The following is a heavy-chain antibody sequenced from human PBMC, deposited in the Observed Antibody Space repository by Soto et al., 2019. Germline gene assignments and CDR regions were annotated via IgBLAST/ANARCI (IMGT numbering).Heavy chain of an antibody. Sequence: ASVKVSCKASGHTFTFYFMHWVRQATGQGLEWMGLIILSVVSTSYAQKFQGRVTMTRDTSTSTVYMELSSLRFEDTAVYYCLAYGSGSYNYWG. V-gene: IGHV1-46*01. CDR2: IILSVVST. D-gene: IGHD3-10*01. J-gene: IGHJ4*01. CDR1: GHTFTFYF. CDR3: LAYGSGSYNY.